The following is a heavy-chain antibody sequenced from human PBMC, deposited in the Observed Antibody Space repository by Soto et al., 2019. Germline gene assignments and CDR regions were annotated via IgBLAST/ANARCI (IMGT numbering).Heavy chain of an antibody. CDR2: IIPIFSSR. D-gene: IGHD3-16*01. Sequence: QVQLVQSGAEVKKPGSSVKVSCKTSRDTFNKYAFNWVRQAPGQGLEWRGWIIPIFSSRNYAEKFQGRVTITADDSTSTASMELRSLGFEDTAVYYCARGETYLGVWGQGTTVTVSS. CDR1: RDTFNKYA. V-gene: IGHV1-69*01. CDR3: ARGETYLGV. J-gene: IGHJ6*02.